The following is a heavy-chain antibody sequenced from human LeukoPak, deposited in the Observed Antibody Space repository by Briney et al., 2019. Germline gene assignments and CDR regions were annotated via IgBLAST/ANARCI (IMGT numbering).Heavy chain of an antibody. CDR1: GGSIRSYY. V-gene: IGHV4-59*01. D-gene: IGHD6-13*01. Sequence: SETLSLICTVSGGSIRSYYWSWIRQPPGKGLEWIAYIYYSGSTNYNPSLKSRVTISVDTSKNQFSLKLSSVTAADTAVYYCARVYYSNSYDYWYFDLWGRGTLVTVSS. J-gene: IGHJ2*01. CDR3: ARVYYSNSYDYWYFDL. CDR2: IYYSGST.